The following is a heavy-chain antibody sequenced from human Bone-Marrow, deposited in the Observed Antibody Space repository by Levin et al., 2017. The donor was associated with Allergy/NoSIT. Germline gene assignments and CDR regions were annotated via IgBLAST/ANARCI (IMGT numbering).Heavy chain of an antibody. D-gene: IGHD3-9*01. CDR2: ISHSGST. V-gene: IGHV4-34*01. J-gene: IGHJ6*02. CDR3: ARIRAILTGYYRGSQASYYYGMDG. CDR1: GGSFSDYS. Sequence: GSLRLSCAVYGGSFSDYSWSWIRQPPGKGLEWLGDISHSGSTNYNPSLKGRVTISIDTSKNQFSLELSSVTAAATAVYYCARIRAILTGYYRGSQASYYYGMDGWGQGTTVTVSS.